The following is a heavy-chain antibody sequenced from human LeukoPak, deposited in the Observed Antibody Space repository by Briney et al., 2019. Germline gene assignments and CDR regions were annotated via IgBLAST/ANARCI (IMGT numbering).Heavy chain of an antibody. V-gene: IGHV3-7*01. D-gene: IGHD2-2*01. J-gene: IGHJ4*02. CDR3: ARDIAVAPATFDY. CDR2: INQDGSEK. CDR1: GFTFSTYW. Sequence: GGSLRLSCAASGFTFSTYWMSWVRQAPGKGLEWVANINQDGSEKYYVGSVKGRFTVSRDNAKNSVYLQMNSLRAEDTAVYFCARDIAVAPATFDYWGLGTLVTVSS.